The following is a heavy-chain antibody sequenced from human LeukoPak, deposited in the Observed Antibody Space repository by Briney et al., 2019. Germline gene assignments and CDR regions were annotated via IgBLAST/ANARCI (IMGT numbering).Heavy chain of an antibody. CDR2: IGGRGDNT. V-gene: IGHV3-23*01. CDR1: GFTVSSTY. D-gene: IGHD6-19*01. J-gene: IGHJ4*02. Sequence: PGGSLRLSCAASGFTVSSTYMSWVRQAPEKGLEWVSAIGGRGDNTWYADSVKGRFTISRDNSKNTLYLQMDSLRAEDTAMYYCAKDLWASETVIGTSRLPDSWGQGTLVTVSS. CDR3: AKDLWASETVIGTSRLPDS.